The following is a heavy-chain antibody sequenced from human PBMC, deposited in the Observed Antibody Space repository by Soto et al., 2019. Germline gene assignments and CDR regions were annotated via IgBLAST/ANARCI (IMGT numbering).Heavy chain of an antibody. V-gene: IGHV1-18*01. CDR1: GNTFTNFG. CDR2: ISPYTDDP. CDR3: ARVIQGAEAWFHP. Sequence: QGQLVQSGVEVKKPGASVKVSCSASGNTFTNFGVTWVRQAPGQGLEWMGWISPYTDDPSYAQKFQGRVPMTIDTSTSTAYVDLRSLTSDGTFVYYCARVIQGAEAWFHPGGQGTLVTVSS. D-gene: IGHD5-18*01. J-gene: IGHJ5*02.